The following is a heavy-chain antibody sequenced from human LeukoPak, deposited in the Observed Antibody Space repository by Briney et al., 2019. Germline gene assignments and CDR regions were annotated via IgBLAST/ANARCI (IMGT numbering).Heavy chain of an antibody. Sequence: GGSLRLSCAASGFTFSSYSMNWVRQAPGKGLEWVSSISSSSSYIYYADSVKGRFTISRDNAKNSLYLQMNSLRAEDTAVYYCARDRRPGIAAAGTPPIQHWGQGTLVTVSS. CDR1: GFTFSSYS. D-gene: IGHD6-13*01. V-gene: IGHV3-21*01. CDR3: ARDRRPGIAAAGTPPIQH. CDR2: ISSSSSYI. J-gene: IGHJ1*01.